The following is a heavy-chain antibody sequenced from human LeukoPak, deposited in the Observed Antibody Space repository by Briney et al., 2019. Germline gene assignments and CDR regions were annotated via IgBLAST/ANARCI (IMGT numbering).Heavy chain of an antibody. J-gene: IGHJ5*02. V-gene: IGHV1-46*01. CDR3: ARDGVADPILVPDNWFDP. CDR2: INPSGGST. CDR1: GYTFTGYY. D-gene: IGHD2-2*01. Sequence: ASVKVSCKASGYTFTGYYMHWVRQAPGQGLEWMGIINPSGGSTSYAQKFQGRVTMTRDTSTSTVYMELSSLRSEDTAVYYCARDGVADPILVPDNWFDPWGQGTLVTVSS.